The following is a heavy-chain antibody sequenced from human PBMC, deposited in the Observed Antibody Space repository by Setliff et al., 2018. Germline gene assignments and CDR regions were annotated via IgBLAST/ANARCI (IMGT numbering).Heavy chain of an antibody. CDR1: GGYISSYY. D-gene: IGHD1-26*01. CDR3: ARLSYRGSGAFDI. CDR2: IYYSGST. V-gene: IGHV4-59*01. J-gene: IGHJ3*02. Sequence: SETLSLTCTVSGGYISSYYWSWIRQPPGKGLEWIGYIYYSGSTNYNPSLKSRVTISVDTSKNQFSLKLSSVTAADTAVYYCARLSYRGSGAFDIWGQGTMVTVSS.